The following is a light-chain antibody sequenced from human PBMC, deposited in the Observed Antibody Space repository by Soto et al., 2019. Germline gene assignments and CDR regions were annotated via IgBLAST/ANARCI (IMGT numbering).Light chain of an antibody. V-gene: IGLV1-51*02. CDR2: END. J-gene: IGLJ1*01. Sequence: LAQPPSVSSAPGEKVPMSCSGGSSTIGNYYVSWHQQLPGTAPKLLIYENDKRPSGIPDRFSGSKSGTSATLGITGLQTGDEADYYCGTWDSSLSIFVFGTGTKVTVL. CDR1: SSTIGNYY. CDR3: GTWDSSLSIFV.